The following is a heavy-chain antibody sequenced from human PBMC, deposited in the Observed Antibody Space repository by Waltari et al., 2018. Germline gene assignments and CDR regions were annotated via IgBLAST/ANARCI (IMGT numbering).Heavy chain of an antibody. CDR1: GGSISSSSYY. CDR2: IYYIEST. D-gene: IGHD3-22*01. CDR3: VTMIVVVKYFQH. V-gene: IGHV4-39*07. Sequence: QLQLQESGPGLVKPSETLSLTCTVSGGSISSSSYYWGWIRQPPGKGLEWIGSIYYIESTYYTPSLKSRVTISVDTSKNHFSLKLSSVTAADTAVYYCVTMIVVVKYFQHWGQGTLVTVSS. J-gene: IGHJ1*01.